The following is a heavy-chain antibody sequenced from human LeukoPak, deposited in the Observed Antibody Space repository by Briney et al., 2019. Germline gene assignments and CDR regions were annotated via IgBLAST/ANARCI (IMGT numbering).Heavy chain of an antibody. CDR2: ISAYNGNT. J-gene: IGHJ6*02. CDR1: GYTFTSYG. V-gene: IGHV1-18*01. CDR3: ARESNREDSGYGMDV. D-gene: IGHD3-10*01. Sequence: ASVKVSCKASGYTFTSYGISWVRQAPGQGLEWMGWISAYNGNTNYAQKLQGRVTMTTDTSTSTAYMELRSLRSDDTAVYYCARESNREDSGYGMDVWGQGTTVTVSS.